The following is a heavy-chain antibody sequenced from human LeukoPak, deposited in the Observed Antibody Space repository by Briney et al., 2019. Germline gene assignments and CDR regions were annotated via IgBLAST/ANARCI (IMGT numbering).Heavy chain of an antibody. CDR2: VRYSGST. J-gene: IGHJ4*02. CDR3: ARDRGSGLDY. D-gene: IGHD6-25*01. CDR1: GGSIGSHY. V-gene: IGHV4-59*11. Sequence: PSEALSLTCTVSGGSIGSHYWTWIWQPPGRGLEWIGYVRYSGSTDYNPSLKSRVTISLDTSNNQFSLRLNSVTAADTAVYYCARDRGSGLDYWGQGTLVTVSS.